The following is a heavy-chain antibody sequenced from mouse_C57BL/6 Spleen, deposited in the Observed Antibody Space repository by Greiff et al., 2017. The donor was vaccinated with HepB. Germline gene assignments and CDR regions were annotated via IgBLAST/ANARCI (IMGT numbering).Heavy chain of an antibody. CDR2: IDPSDSYT. D-gene: IGHD2-1*01. CDR3: ARENGNPGDY. V-gene: IGHV1-69*01. CDR1: GYTFTSYW. J-gene: IGHJ2*01. Sequence: VQLQQPGAELVMPGASVKLSCKASGYTFTSYWMHWVKQRPGQGLEWIGEIDPSDSYTNYNQKFKGKSTLTVDKSSSTAYMQLSSLTSEDSAVYYCARENGNPGDYWGQGTTLTVSS.